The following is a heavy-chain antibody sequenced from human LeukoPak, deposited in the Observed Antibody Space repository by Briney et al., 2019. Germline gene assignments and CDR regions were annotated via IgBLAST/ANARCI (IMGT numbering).Heavy chain of an antibody. V-gene: IGHV3-7*01. J-gene: IGHJ4*02. D-gene: IGHD2-21*01. Sequence: PGGSLRLSCAASGFSFSNYWMSWVRQAPGKGLEWVASISENGRAKPYVASVRGRFTISRDNTKNSLYLQMNSLRVEDTAVYYCIAPRLQDGSGAYYFDYWGQGTLVTVSS. CDR2: ISENGRAK. CDR1: GFSFSNYW. CDR3: IAPRLQDGSGAYYFDY.